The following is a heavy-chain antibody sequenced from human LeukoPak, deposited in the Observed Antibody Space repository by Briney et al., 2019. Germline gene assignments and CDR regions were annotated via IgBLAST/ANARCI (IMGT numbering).Heavy chain of an antibody. CDR1: GFTFSSYG. Sequence: GGSLRLSCAASGFTFSSYGMHWVRQAPGKGLEWVTFIRYDGSGKYYADSVKGRFTISRDNSKNTLYLQMNSLRPEDTAVYYCARDQKDVWGQGTTVTVSS. J-gene: IGHJ6*02. CDR3: ARDQKDV. CDR2: IRYDGSGK. V-gene: IGHV3-30*02.